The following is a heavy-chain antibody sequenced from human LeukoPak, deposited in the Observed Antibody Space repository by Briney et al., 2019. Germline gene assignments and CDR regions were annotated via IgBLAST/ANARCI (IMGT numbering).Heavy chain of an antibody. CDR3: ARLSTAFSTADY. CDR2: IYTSGGT. V-gene: IGHV4-4*09. J-gene: IGHJ4*02. Sequence: SETLSLTCTVSGGSISNYYWSWIRQPPGKGLEWIGYIYTSGGTNYNPSLKSRVTISVDTSKNQFSLKLSSVTAADTAVYYCARLSTAFSTADYWGQGTLVTVSS. CDR1: GGSISNYY. D-gene: IGHD2-2*01.